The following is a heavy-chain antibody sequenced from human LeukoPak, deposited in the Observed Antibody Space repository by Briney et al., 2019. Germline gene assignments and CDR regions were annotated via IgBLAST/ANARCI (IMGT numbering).Heavy chain of an antibody. CDR2: IRYDGSNK. CDR3: ARPGIAAAGRGGAFDI. CDR1: GFTFSSYG. V-gene: IGHV3-30*02. J-gene: IGHJ3*02. Sequence: GGSLRLSCAASGFTFSSYGMHWVRQAPGKGLEWVAFIRYDGSNKYYADSVKGRFTISRDNSKNTLYLQMNSLRAEDTAVYYCARPGIAAAGRGGAFDIWGQGTMVTVSS. D-gene: IGHD6-13*01.